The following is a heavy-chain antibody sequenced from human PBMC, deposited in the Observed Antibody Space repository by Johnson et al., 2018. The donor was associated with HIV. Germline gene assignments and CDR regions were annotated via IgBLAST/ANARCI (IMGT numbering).Heavy chain of an antibody. CDR3: ARDYYDLPWGYDAFDI. J-gene: IGHJ3*02. Sequence: VQLVESGGGVVQPGRSLRLSCGASGFTFSDHWMQWVRQAPGKGLVWVSRINGDGSRLTYADSVKGRFTIARDNAKNSLYLQMDSLRAEDTAVYYCARDYYDLPWGYDAFDIWGQGTMVTVSS. CDR2: INGDGSRL. CDR1: GFTFSDHW. V-gene: IGHV3-74*01. D-gene: IGHD3-22*01.